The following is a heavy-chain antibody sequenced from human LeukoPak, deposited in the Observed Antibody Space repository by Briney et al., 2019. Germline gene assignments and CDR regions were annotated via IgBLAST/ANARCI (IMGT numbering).Heavy chain of an antibody. Sequence: GASVKVSCKASVYTFTVYYMHWVRLSPRQGLGCMGLINLNSGGTDYAQKFQGRVTITRDTPISTAYIELSRLRSDDTAVYYCARANKDKSGWSDYWGQGTLVTVPP. CDR3: ARANKDKSGWSDY. D-gene: IGHD6-19*01. V-gene: IGHV1-2*06. CDR2: INLNSGGT. CDR1: VYTFTVYY. J-gene: IGHJ4*02.